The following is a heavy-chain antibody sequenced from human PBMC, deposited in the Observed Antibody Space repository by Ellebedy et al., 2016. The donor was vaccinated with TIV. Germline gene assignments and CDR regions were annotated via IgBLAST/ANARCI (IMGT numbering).Heavy chain of an antibody. D-gene: IGHD3-10*01. V-gene: IGHV1-18*01. CDR1: GYTFTRYG. Sequence: ASVKVSCXVSGYTFTRYGMSWVRQAPGQGLEWRGSIAVYNGHTKYAQKFQDRVVMTTETATSTVYMELRSLRSDDTAVYYCARSRLGGGHWYFDFWGRGTLVTVSS. CDR3: ARSRLGGGHWYFDF. J-gene: IGHJ2*01. CDR2: IAVYNGHT.